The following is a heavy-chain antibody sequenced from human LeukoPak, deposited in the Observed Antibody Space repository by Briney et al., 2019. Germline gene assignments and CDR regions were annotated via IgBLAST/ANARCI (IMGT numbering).Heavy chain of an antibody. V-gene: IGHV3-21*01. CDR1: GFTFSSYS. D-gene: IGHD3-9*01. CDR3: ASRVLRYFDWLFDP. J-gene: IGHJ5*02. CDR2: ISSSSSYI. Sequence: PGGSLRLSCAASGFTFSSYSMNWVRQAPGKGLEWVSSISSSSSYIYYADSVKGRFTISRDNAKNSLYLQMNSLRAEDTAVYYCASRVLRYFDWLFDPWGQGTLVTVSS.